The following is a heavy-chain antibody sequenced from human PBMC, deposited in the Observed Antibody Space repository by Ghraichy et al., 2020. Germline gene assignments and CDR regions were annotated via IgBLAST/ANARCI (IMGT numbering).Heavy chain of an antibody. CDR3: AKNNGYTYGPFDY. D-gene: IGHD5-18*01. Sequence: LSLTCVASAFTFSDYGMHWVRQAPDKGLEWVAFIRYDGNNKNHADSVKGRFTISRDNSKNTLYLQMNSLRADDTAVYYCAKNNGYTYGPFDYWGQGTLVTVSS. J-gene: IGHJ4*02. CDR1: AFTFSDYG. CDR2: IRYDGNNK. V-gene: IGHV3-30*02.